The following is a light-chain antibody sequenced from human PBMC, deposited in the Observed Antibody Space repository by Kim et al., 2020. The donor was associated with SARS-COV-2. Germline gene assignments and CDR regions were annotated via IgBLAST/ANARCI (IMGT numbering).Light chain of an antibody. CDR3: QSADNSDSFRGV. CDR1: VLPKHY. V-gene: IGLV3-25*03. Sequence: SYELTQPPSVSVSPGQTAIITCSGDVLPKHYAYWLQQKPGQAPILIIYKDTKRPSGIPERFSGSSTGTTVTLTITGVQAEDEADYYCQSADNSDSFRGVFGGGTQLTVL. CDR2: KDT. J-gene: IGLJ3*02.